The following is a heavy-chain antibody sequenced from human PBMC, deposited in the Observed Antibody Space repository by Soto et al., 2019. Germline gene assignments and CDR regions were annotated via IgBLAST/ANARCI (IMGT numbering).Heavy chain of an antibody. Sequence: QPGGSLRLSCAASGFIFRSYGMHWVRQAPGKGLEWVAVISYDGSRKYFANSVKGRFTISRDNSKNTLYLQTNSLRAEDTAVYYCTKDSALDVWGQGTTVTVSS. CDR2: ISYDGSRK. CDR3: TKDSALDV. CDR1: GFIFRSYG. J-gene: IGHJ6*02. V-gene: IGHV3-30*18.